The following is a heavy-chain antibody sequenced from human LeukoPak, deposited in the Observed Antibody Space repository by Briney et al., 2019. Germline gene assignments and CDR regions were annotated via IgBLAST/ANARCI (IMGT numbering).Heavy chain of an antibody. D-gene: IGHD3-3*01. Sequence: ASVKVSCKASGYTFSTYDINWVRQAAGQGLEWMGYMKPNSGNTEYAQKFQSRLTMTRDTSTSTAYMELSDLRSEDTAVYYCARDPDFWSGYYLHYFDYWGQGTLVTVSS. V-gene: IGHV1-8*01. CDR2: MKPNSGNT. CDR3: ARDPDFWSGYYLHYFDY. J-gene: IGHJ4*02. CDR1: GYTFSTYD.